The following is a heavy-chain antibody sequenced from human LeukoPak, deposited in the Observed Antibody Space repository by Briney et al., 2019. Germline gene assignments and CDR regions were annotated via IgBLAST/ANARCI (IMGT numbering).Heavy chain of an antibody. CDR3: ARDGCSSTSCYTDY. V-gene: IGHV3-21*01. D-gene: IGHD2-2*02. J-gene: IGHJ4*02. CDR1: GFTFSSYS. CDR2: ISSSSSYI. Sequence: GGSLRLSCAASGFTFSSYSMNWVRQAPGKGLEWVSSISSSSSYIYYADSVKGRFTISRDNAKNSLYLQMNSLRAEDTAVYYCARDGCSSTSCYTDYWGQGVLVTVSS.